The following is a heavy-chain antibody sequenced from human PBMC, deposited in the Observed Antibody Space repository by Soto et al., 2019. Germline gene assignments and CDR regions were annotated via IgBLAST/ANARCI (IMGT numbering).Heavy chain of an antibody. CDR3: ARRDRRGDYCSSTSCYVLLDAFDI. Sequence: GESLKISCKGSGYSFTSYWIGWVRQMPGKGLEWMGIIYPGDSDTRYSPSFQGQVTISADKSISTAYLQWSSLKASDTAMYYCARRDRRGDYCSSTSCYVLLDAFDIWGQGTMVTVSS. V-gene: IGHV5-51*01. J-gene: IGHJ3*02. CDR1: GYSFTSYW. D-gene: IGHD2-2*01. CDR2: IYPGDSDT.